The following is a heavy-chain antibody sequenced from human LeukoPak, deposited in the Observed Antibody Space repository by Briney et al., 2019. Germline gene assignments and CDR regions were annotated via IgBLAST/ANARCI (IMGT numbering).Heavy chain of an antibody. D-gene: IGHD1-1*01. CDR2: IYHSGST. V-gene: IGHV4-38-2*01. J-gene: IGHJ5*02. Sequence: SETLSLTCAVSGYSISSGYYWGWIRQPPGNGLEWIGSIYHSGSTYYNPSLKSRVTISVDTSKNQFSLKLSSVTAADTAVYYCARHAEYNWNDVWFDPWGQGTLVTVSS. CDR1: GYSISSGYY. CDR3: ARHAEYNWNDVWFDP.